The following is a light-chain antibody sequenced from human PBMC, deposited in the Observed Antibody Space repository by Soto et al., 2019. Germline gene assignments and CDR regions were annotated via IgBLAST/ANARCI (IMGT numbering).Light chain of an antibody. J-gene: IGLJ2*01. CDR2: LNSDGSH. Sequence: QPVLTQSPSASASLGASVKLTCTLSSGHSSYAIAWHQQQPEKAPRYLMKLNSDGSHSKGDGIPDRFSGSSSGAERYLTISSLQSEDEADYYCQTWGTGIQVFGGVTKLTVL. V-gene: IGLV4-69*01. CDR1: SGHSSYA. CDR3: QTWGTGIQV.